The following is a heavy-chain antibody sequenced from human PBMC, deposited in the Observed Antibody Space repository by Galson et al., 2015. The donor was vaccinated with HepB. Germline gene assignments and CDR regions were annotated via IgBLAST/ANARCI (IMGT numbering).Heavy chain of an antibody. CDR2: IYPGDSDT. Sequence: QSGAEVTKPGESLKISCKGSGYSFTSYWIGWVRQMPGKGLEWMGIIYPGDSDTRYSPSFQGQVTISADKSISTAYLQWSSLKASDTAMYYCARRPRGIAAAGRAFDIWGQGTMVTVSS. CDR3: ARRPRGIAAAGRAFDI. CDR1: GYSFTSYW. D-gene: IGHD6-13*01. J-gene: IGHJ3*02. V-gene: IGHV5-51*01.